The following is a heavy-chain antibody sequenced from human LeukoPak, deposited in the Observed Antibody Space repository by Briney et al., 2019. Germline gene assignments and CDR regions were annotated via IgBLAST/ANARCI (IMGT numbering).Heavy chain of an antibody. V-gene: IGHV3-30*02. CDR2: IRYDGSNK. Sequence: GGSLRLSCAASGFTFSSYGMHWVRQAPGKGLEWVAFIRYDGSNKYYADSVKGRSTISRDNSKNTLYLQMNSLRAEDTAVYYCARDGGNCSGGSCYDMWGQGTMVTVSS. D-gene: IGHD2-15*01. CDR1: GFTFSSYG. CDR3: ARDGGNCSGGSCYDM. J-gene: IGHJ3*02.